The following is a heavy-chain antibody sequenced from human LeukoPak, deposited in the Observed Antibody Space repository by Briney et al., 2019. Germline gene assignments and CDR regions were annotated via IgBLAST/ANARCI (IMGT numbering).Heavy chain of an antibody. CDR1: GFTFGAHW. D-gene: IGHD3-9*01. J-gene: IGHJ6*02. CDR2: VKNNADGGTT. Sequence: PGGSLRLSCAASGFTFGAHWMSWVRQAPGKGLGWVGRVKNNADGGTTDYAAPVKGRFTISRDDSKNTLYLQMNSLKTEDTAVYYCTTDPHPWYDILTGYYYYGMYVWGQGTTVTVSS. CDR3: TTDPHPWYDILTGYYYYGMYV. V-gene: IGHV3-15*01.